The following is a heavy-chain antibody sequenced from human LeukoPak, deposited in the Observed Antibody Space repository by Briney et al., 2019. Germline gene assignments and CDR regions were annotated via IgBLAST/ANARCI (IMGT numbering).Heavy chain of an antibody. CDR2: IIPIFGTA. J-gene: IGHJ3*02. D-gene: IGHD3-16*01. Sequence: VASVTVSCKASGGTFSSYAISWVRQAPGQGLEWMGGIIPIFGTANYAQKFQGRVTITTDESTSTAYMELSSLRSEDTAVYYCARDSGGGTGAFDIWGQGTMVTVSS. V-gene: IGHV1-69*05. CDR1: GGTFSSYA. CDR3: ARDSGGGTGAFDI.